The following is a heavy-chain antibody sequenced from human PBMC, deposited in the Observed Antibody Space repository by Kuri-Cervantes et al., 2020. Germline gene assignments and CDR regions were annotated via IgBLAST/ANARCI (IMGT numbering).Heavy chain of an antibody. D-gene: IGHD6-13*01. CDR1: GYTFITYY. CDR2: INPNSGGT. Sequence: ASVKVSCKASGYTFITYYMHWVRQAPGQGLEWMGWINPNSGGTNYAQKFQGRVTMTRDTSISTAYMELSRLRSDDTAVYYCARVAAAAGIGGMDVWGQGTTVTVSS. J-gene: IGHJ6*02. CDR3: ARVAAAAGIGGMDV. V-gene: IGHV1-2*02.